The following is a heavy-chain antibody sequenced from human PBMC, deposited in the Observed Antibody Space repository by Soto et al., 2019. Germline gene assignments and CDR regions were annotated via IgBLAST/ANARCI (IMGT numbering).Heavy chain of an antibody. J-gene: IGHJ4*02. CDR2: ISSSSSYI. CDR3: ARDLSIAARPYGY. D-gene: IGHD6-6*01. V-gene: IGHV3-21*01. CDR1: GFTFSSYS. Sequence: EVQLVESGGGLVKPGGSLRLSCAASGFTFSSYSMNWVRQAPGKGMEWVSSISSSSSYIYYADSVKGRFTISRDNAKNSLYLHRNSLRAEDTAVYSCARDLSIAARPYGYWGQGTLVTVSS.